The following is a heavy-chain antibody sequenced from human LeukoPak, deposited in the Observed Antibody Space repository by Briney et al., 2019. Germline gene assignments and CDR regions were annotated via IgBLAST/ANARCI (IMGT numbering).Heavy chain of an antibody. CDR1: GYTFTGYY. CDR3: ATMLWFGELYGMDV. CDR2: INPNSGGK. D-gene: IGHD3-10*01. Sequence: ASVKVSCKASGYTFTGYYMHWVRQAPGQGLEWMGWINPNSGGKNYAQKFQGRVTMTRDTSISTAYMELSRLRSDDTAVYYCATMLWFGELYGMDVWGQGTTVTVSS. V-gene: IGHV1-2*02. J-gene: IGHJ6*02.